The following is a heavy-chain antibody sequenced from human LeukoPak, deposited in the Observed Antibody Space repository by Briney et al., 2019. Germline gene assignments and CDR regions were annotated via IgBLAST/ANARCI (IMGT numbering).Heavy chain of an antibody. J-gene: IGHJ4*02. D-gene: IGHD3-10*01. CDR1: GFTFDDYG. V-gene: IGHV3-20*04. CDR2: IIWSGGST. CDR3: ARDDYGLGSCNDY. Sequence: GGSLRLSCAASGFTFDDYGMSWVRQAPGKGLEGVAGIIWSGGSTGYADPVKGRFTVSRDNAKISLYLQMNSLRDEDTALYYCARDDYGLGSCNDYWGQGTLVTASS.